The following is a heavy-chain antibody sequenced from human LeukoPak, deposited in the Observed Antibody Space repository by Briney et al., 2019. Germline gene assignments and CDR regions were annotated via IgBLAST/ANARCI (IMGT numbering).Heavy chain of an antibody. V-gene: IGHV4-31*03. J-gene: IGHJ4*02. CDR3: ASFYSEGTTRMSY. CDR1: GGSISSGGYY. D-gene: IGHD2-2*01. CDR2: IYYSGSI. Sequence: DPSETLSLTCTVSGGSISSGGYYWSWIRQHPGKGLEWIGYIYYSGSIYYNPSLKSRVTISVDTSKNQFSLKLSSVTAADTAVYYCASFYSEGTTRMSYWGQGTLVTVSS.